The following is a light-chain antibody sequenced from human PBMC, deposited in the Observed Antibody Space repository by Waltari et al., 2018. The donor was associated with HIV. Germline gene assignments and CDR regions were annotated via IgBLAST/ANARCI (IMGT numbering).Light chain of an antibody. J-gene: IGKJ1*01. CDR2: AAS. CDR3: RQYGSSLWT. CDR1: QSVSSSH. Sequence: EIVLTQSPGTLSLSPGERVILSCRASQSVSSSHLAWYQQKPGQAPRLVIYAASSRATGIPDRFSGSGSGTDFTLTISRLEPEDFAVYYCRQYGSSLWTFGQGTKVEAK. V-gene: IGKV3-20*01.